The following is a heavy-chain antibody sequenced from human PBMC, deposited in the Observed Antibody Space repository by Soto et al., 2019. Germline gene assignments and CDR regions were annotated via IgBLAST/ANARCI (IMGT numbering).Heavy chain of an antibody. Sequence: GSLRLSCAASGFTFSDYYMSWIRQAPGKGLEWVSYISSSSSYTNYADSVKGRFTISRDNAKNSLYLQMNSLRAEDTAVYYCARDTYDFWSGSKYYFDYWGQGTLVTV. V-gene: IGHV3-11*06. CDR3: ARDTYDFWSGSKYYFDY. J-gene: IGHJ4*02. D-gene: IGHD3-3*01. CDR1: GFTFSDYY. CDR2: ISSSSSYT.